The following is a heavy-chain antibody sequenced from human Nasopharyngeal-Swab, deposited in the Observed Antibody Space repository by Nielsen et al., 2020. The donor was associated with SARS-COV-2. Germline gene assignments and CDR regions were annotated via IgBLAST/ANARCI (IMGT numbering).Heavy chain of an antibody. CDR2: IIPIFGTA. V-gene: IGHV1-69*06. J-gene: IGHJ4*02. CDR1: GGTFSSYA. Sequence: SVKVSCKASGGTFSSYAISWVRQAPGQGLEWMGGIIPIFGTANYAQKYQGRVTITADKSTSTAYMELSSLRSEDTAVYYCARDGTRYNYGRDFDYWGQGTLVTVSS. D-gene: IGHD5-18*01. CDR3: ARDGTRYNYGRDFDY.